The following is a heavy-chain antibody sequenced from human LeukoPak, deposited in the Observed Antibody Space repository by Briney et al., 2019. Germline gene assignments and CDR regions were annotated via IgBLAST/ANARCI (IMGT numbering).Heavy chain of an antibody. CDR2: IVPIFGTA. V-gene: IGHV1-69*06. D-gene: IGHD3-16*02. Sequence: SVKVSCKASVGTFSSYAISWVRQAPGPGLGWMGGIVPIFGTANYAQKFHGRVTITADKSTSTAYMELSSLRSEDTAVYYGARVFYDYVWGSYRGEGDYFDYWGQGTLVTVPS. CDR3: ARVFYDYVWGSYRGEGDYFDY. CDR1: VGTFSSYA. J-gene: IGHJ4*02.